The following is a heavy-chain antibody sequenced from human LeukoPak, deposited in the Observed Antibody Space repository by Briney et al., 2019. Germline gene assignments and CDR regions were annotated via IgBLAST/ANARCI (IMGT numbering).Heavy chain of an antibody. CDR2: INHSGST. J-gene: IGHJ3*02. CDR1: GGSFSGYY. V-gene: IGHV4-34*01. Sequence: SETLSLTCAVYGGSFSGYYWSWIRQPPGKGLEWIGEINHSGSTNYNPSLKSRVTISVDTSKNQFSLKLSSVTAADTAVYYCARDGSSTLRTAAAEDDAFDIWGQGTMVTVSS. D-gene: IGHD6-13*01. CDR3: ARDGSSTLRTAAAEDDAFDI.